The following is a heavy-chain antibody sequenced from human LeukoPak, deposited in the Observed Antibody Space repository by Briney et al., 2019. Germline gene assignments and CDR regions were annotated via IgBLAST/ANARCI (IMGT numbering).Heavy chain of an antibody. CDR3: ARAVSVAGTLYYLDY. D-gene: IGHD6-19*01. J-gene: IGHJ4*02. CDR2: IGIATDT. Sequence: GGSLRLSYAASGFTFSSYDMHWVRQPTGKGLEWVSAIGIATDTYYPDSVKGRFTISRENAKNSFYLQMNSLRAGDTAVYYCARAVSVAGTLYYLDYWGQGTLVTVSS. V-gene: IGHV3-13*01. CDR1: GFTFSSYD.